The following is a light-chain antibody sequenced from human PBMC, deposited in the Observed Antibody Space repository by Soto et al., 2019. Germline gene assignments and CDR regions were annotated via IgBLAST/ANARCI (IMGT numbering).Light chain of an antibody. CDR2: ADS. J-gene: IGKJ5*01. CDR1: QSVSGY. CDR3: QQRYNWPIT. V-gene: IGKV3-11*01. Sequence: EIVLTQSPATLSLSPGETATLSCRASQSVSGYIGWYQQTPGQAPRLLIYADSNRATGIPARFSGSGSGTDFTLTISSLEPEDFSVYDCQQRYNWPITFGQGTRLEIK.